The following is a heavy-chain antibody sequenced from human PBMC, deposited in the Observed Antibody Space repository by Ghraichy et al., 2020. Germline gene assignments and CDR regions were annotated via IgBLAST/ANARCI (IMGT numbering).Heavy chain of an antibody. CDR2: ISGSGGST. V-gene: IGHV3-23*01. J-gene: IGHJ4*02. CDR3: AKTPPRYFDWLSPFDY. CDR1: GFTFSSYA. D-gene: IGHD3-9*01. Sequence: GGSLRLSCAASGFTFSSYAMSWVRQAPGKGLEWVSAISGSGGSTYYADSVKGRFTISRDNSKNTLYLQMNSLRAEDTAVYYCAKTPPRYFDWLSPFDYWGQGTLVTVSS.